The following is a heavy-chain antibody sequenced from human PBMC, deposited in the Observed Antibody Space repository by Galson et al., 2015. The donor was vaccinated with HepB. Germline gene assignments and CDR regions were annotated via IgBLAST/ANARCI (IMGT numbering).Heavy chain of an antibody. CDR3: AGQSEPGYSAHPLDY. V-gene: IGHV3-30*03. Sequence: SLRLSCAASGFSFSYHAIHWVRQAPGKGLEWLAATSYDGNYKYYVDSVKGRFTISRDNSKDTLYLQMDRLRPDDTAVYYCAGQSEPGYSAHPLDYWGLGTLVTVSS. D-gene: IGHD4-11*01. J-gene: IGHJ4*02. CDR2: TSYDGNYK. CDR1: GFSFSYHA.